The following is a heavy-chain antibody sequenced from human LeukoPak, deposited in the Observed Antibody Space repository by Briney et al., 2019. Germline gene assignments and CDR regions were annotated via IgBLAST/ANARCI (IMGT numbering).Heavy chain of an antibody. CDR3: ARDAYCGGDSYSFQH. CDR2: IYSGGST. J-gene: IGHJ1*01. D-gene: IGHD2-21*02. CDR1: GFTVSSNY. V-gene: IGHV3-53*01. Sequence: GGSLRLSCAASGFTVSSNYMSWVRQAPGKGLGWVSVIYSGGSTYYADSVKGRFTISRDNSKNTLYLQMNSLRAEDTAVYYCARDAYCGGDSYSFQHWGQGTLVTVSS.